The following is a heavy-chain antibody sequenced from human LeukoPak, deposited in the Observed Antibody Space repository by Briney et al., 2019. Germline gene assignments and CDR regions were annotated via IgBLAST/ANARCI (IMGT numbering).Heavy chain of an antibody. D-gene: IGHD6-13*01. Sequence: PSETLSLTCTVSGVSISSYYWSWIRQPPGKGLEWIGYIYYSGSTNYNPSLKSRVTISVDRSKNQFSLKLSSVTAADTAVYYRNSIVAAASADYWGQGTLVTVSS. J-gene: IGHJ4*02. CDR3: NSIVAAASADY. CDR2: IYYSGST. CDR1: GVSISSYY. V-gene: IGHV4-59*12.